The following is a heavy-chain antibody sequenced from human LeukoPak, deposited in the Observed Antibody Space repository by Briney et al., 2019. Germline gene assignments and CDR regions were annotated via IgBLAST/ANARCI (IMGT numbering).Heavy chain of an antibody. V-gene: IGHV1-18*01. CDR1: GYTFTSYG. J-gene: IGHJ6*02. Sequence: ASVKVSCKASGYTFTSYGISWVRQAPGQGLEWMGWISAYNGNTNYAQKLQGRVTMTTDTSTSTAYMELRSLRSDDTAVYYCARDPGNYYDSSDYFSRHYYYYGMDVWGQGTTVTVSS. D-gene: IGHD3-22*01. CDR3: ARDPGNYYDSSDYFSRHYYYYGMDV. CDR2: ISAYNGNT.